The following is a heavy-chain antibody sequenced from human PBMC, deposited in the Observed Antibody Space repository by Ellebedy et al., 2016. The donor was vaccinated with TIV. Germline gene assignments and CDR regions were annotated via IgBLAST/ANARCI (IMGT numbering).Heavy chain of an antibody. CDR2: ISGGAGST. J-gene: IGHJ4*02. Sequence: ETLSLXXSVSGGPISSYYWSWVRQTPGKGLVWLSSISGGAGSTAYADSVKGRFTISRDNSNNTLHLQMTSLRVEDTAIYYCAKQPAPGSSAAHSVFDYWGQGTLVTVSS. V-gene: IGHV3-23*01. CDR3: AKQPAPGSSAAHSVFDY. CDR1: GGPISSYY. D-gene: IGHD6-13*01.